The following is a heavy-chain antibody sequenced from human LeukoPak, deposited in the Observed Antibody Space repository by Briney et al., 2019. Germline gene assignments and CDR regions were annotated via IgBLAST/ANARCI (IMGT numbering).Heavy chain of an antibody. J-gene: IGHJ6*02. V-gene: IGHV3-33*01. Sequence: GGSLRLSCAASGFTFSSYGMHWVRQAPGKGLEWVAVIWYDGSNKYYADSVKGRFTISRDNSKNTLYPQMNSLRAEDTAVYYCAREQPRCSGGSCSRGYGMDVWGQGTTVTVSS. CDR1: GFTFSSYG. D-gene: IGHD2-15*01. CDR2: IWYDGSNK. CDR3: AREQPRCSGGSCSRGYGMDV.